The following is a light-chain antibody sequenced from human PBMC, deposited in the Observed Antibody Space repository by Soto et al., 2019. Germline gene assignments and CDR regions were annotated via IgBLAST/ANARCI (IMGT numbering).Light chain of an antibody. CDR1: QSVTAY. J-gene: IGKJ5*01. CDR2: GAS. CDR3: QQRSNWPPIT. Sequence: EVVLTQSPGTLSLSPGETATLSCRASQSVTAYLAWYQQKPGQAPRLLIYGASSRATGIPDRFSGSGSGADFTLTISSLEPEDFAVYYCQQRSNWPPITFGQGTRLEIK. V-gene: IGKV3-11*01.